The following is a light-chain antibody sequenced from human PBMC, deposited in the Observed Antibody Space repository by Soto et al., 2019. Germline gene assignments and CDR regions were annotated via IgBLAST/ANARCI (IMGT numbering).Light chain of an antibody. CDR3: SSYTSINTLI. Sequence: QSALTQPASVSGSPGQSITISCTGTSSDVGNYNYVSWYQQHPGKAPKLMIYEVTNRPSRVSNRFSGSKSGNTASLTISGLQAEAEADYYCSSYTSINTLIFGGGTKLTVL. CDR2: EVT. CDR1: SSDVGNYNY. V-gene: IGLV2-14*01. J-gene: IGLJ2*01.